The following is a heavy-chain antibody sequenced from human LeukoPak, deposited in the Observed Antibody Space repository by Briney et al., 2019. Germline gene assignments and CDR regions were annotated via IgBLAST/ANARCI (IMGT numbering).Heavy chain of an antibody. D-gene: IGHD5-24*01. CDR1: GFTFTTDW. J-gene: IGHJ4*02. CDR3: ARGDGYHRL. CDR2: VKQDGSEK. Sequence: VGSLRLSCAASGFTFTTDWMTWVRGAPGKGLEGVAKVKQDGSEKYYVDSVKGRFTISRDNAKNSLSLQMNSLRVEDTAVYFCARGDGYHRLWGQGTLVTVSS. V-gene: IGHV3-7*01.